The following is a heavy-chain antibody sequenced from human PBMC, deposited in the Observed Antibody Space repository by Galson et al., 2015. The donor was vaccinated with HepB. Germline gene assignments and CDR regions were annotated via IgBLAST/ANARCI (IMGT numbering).Heavy chain of an antibody. V-gene: IGHV1-8*01. J-gene: IGHJ6*02. CDR3: ARELPITIFGVVIIKPGYYYYGMDV. CDR2: MNPNSGNT. Sequence: SVKVSCKPSGYTFTSYDINWVRQATGQGLEWVGWMNPNSGNTGYAQKFQGRVTMTRNTSISTAYMELSSLRSEDTAVYYCARELPITIFGVVIIKPGYYYYGMDVWGQGTTVTVSS. CDR1: GYTFTSYD. D-gene: IGHD3-3*01.